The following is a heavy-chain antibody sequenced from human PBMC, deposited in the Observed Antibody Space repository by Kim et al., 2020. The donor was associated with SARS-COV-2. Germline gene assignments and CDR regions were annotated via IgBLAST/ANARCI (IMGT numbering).Heavy chain of an antibody. Sequence: SETLSLTCTVSGGSISSNNYYWGWIRQPPGKGLEWIGSLYYSGIPYYNPSLKNRVTISVDTSRNQFSLKVTSVTAADTAVYYCARWRTAKVAFDMWGQGTMVTVSS. D-gene: IGHD5-18*01. V-gene: IGHV4-39*01. CDR3: ARWRTAKVAFDM. J-gene: IGHJ3*02. CDR2: LYYSGIP. CDR1: GGSISSNNYY.